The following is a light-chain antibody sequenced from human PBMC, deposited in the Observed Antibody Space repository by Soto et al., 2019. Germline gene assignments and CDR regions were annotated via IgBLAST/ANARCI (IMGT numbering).Light chain of an antibody. CDR3: AAWDDSLSGVV. CDR2: SND. Sequence: QSVVPQPHSVSGTPGQRVTIFCSGRRSNIGSNLVYWYQQLPGTAPKLLILSNDQRPSGFPDRFSGSRSGTSASLAISGLRSEDEGDYYCAAWDDSLSGVVFGGGTKLTVL. J-gene: IGLJ2*01. V-gene: IGLV1-47*02. CDR1: RSNIGSNL.